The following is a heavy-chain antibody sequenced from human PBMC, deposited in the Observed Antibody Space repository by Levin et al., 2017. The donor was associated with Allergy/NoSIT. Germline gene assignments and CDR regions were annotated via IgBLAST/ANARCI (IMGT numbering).Heavy chain of an antibody. J-gene: IGHJ4*01. CDR2: TRIKANSYTT. Sequence: GGSLRLSCAASGFTFSDHYMDWVRQAPGKGLEWVGRTRIKANSYTTEYAASVKGRFTISRDDSKNSLYLQMNSLKIEDTAVYYCARVSMAPYYTFDYWGQGTLVTVSS. CDR3: ARVSMAPYYTFDY. V-gene: IGHV3-72*01. D-gene: IGHD3-3*01. CDR1: GFTFSDHY.